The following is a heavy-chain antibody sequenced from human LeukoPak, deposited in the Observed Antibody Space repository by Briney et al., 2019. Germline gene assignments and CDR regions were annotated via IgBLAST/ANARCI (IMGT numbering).Heavy chain of an antibody. V-gene: IGHV2-5*02. J-gene: IGHJ4*02. D-gene: IGHD3-10*01. Sequence: SGPTLVKPTQTLTLTCTFSGFSLSTSGVGVGWIRQPPGKALEWLALIYWDDDKRYSPSLKSRLTITKDTSINQVVLTMTNMDPVDTATYYCARLTEITMLRGVIRALFDYWGQGTLVTVSS. CDR1: GFSLSTSGVG. CDR3: ARLTEITMLRGVIRALFDY. CDR2: IYWDDDK.